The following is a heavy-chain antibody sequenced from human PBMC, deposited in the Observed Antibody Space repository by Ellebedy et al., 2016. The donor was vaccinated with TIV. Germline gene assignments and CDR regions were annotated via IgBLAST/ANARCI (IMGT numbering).Heavy chain of an antibody. CDR3: ARGKRGYSYGHDNFYGMDV. V-gene: IGHV1-69*10. J-gene: IGHJ6*02. D-gene: IGHD5-18*01. CDR2: YIPILGLA. CDR1: GGTFSNYA. Sequence: SVKVSCKASGGTFSNYAISWVRQAPGQGLEWMGGYIPILGLASYAQKFQGRLTVSADASTSTAYMELSSLRTEETAVYFCARGKRGYSYGHDNFYGMDVWGQGTTVTVSS.